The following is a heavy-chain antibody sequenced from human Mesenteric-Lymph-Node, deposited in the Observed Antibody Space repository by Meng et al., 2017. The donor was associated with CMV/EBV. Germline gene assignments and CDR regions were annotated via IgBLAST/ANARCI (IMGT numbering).Heavy chain of an antibody. V-gene: IGHV4-39*01. CDR2: ISDSGST. Sequence: SGGAIISSSYYWGWVRQSPEKGLEWVGGISDSGSTYYNPSLKSRVTIPVDTSKNQFSLKVNSVTAADTAVYYCARHVHSSGTKGHFHPWGRGTLVTVSS. J-gene: IGHJ1*01. CDR3: ARHVHSSGTKGHFHP. D-gene: IGHD6-19*01. CDR1: GGAIISSSYY.